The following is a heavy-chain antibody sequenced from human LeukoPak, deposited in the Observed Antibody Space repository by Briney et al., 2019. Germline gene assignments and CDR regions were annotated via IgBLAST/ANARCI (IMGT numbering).Heavy chain of an antibody. V-gene: IGHV3-33*01. J-gene: IGHJ6*02. CDR3: ARESSTTRIGGLDV. CDR2: IQYDGSSI. CDR1: GFIFSNNG. D-gene: IGHD2-2*01. Sequence: GRSLRLSRVASGFIFSNNGMHWVRQAPGKGLDWVAFIQYDGSSIHYADSVKGRFTTSRDNYKNTVYLQMNSLRAEDTAVYYCARESSTTRIGGLDVRGQGTTVIVSS.